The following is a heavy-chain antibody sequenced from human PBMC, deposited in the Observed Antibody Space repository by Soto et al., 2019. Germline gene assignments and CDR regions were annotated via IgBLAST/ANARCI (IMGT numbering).Heavy chain of an antibody. D-gene: IGHD2-15*01. CDR3: AREGSGDPYYYYYRDV. Sequence: ASVKVSCKASGYTFTSYDINWVRQATGQGLEWMGGMNPNSGNTGYAQKFQGRVTMTRNTSISTAYMELSSLRSEDTAVYYCAREGSGDPYYYYYRDVWGKGTTVTVSS. J-gene: IGHJ6*03. CDR1: GYTFTSYD. V-gene: IGHV1-8*02. CDR2: MNPNSGNT.